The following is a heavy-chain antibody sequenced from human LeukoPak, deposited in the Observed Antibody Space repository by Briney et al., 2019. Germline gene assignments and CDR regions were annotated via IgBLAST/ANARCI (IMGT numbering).Heavy chain of an antibody. Sequence: GGSLRLSCAASGFTFSSYWMNWARQAPGKGLEWVASINHNGNVNYYVDSVKGRFTISRDNAKNSLYLQMSNLRAEDTAVYYCASFSMGELRYWGQGTLVTVSS. J-gene: IGHJ4*02. CDR3: ASFSMGELRY. D-gene: IGHD1-7*01. CDR1: GFTFSSYW. CDR2: INHNGNVN. V-gene: IGHV3-7*03.